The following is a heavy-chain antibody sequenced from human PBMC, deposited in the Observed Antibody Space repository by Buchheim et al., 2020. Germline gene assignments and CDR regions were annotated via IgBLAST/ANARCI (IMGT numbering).Heavy chain of an antibody. CDR1: GFTFNTSA. Sequence: EMQLLESGGGLVQPGGSLRISCVASGFTFNTSAMTWVRQAPGKGLEWVSAIRGSGFDTYYADSVTGRFTISRDNSKNMLYLEMNSLRAEDAAIYFCAKTVHILPGYQRWVYYMDVRGKGTT. J-gene: IGHJ6*03. CDR2: IRGSGFDT. D-gene: IGHD3-9*01. V-gene: IGHV3-23*01. CDR3: AKTVHILPGYQRWVYYMDV.